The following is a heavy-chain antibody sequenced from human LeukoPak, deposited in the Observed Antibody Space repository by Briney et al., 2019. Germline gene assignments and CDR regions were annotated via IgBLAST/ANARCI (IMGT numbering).Heavy chain of an antibody. D-gene: IGHD3-22*01. CDR3: ARGYDSSAYYPFNY. CDR1: GGSLSTHH. J-gene: IGHJ4*02. V-gene: IGHV4-59*11. Sequence: SETLSLTCVVSGGSLSTHHWSWLRQSPGRGLEWIGYISDSGSTNYNPSLKSRVTISVDTSKNQFSLMLSSVTAADTAVYYCARGYDSSAYYPFNYWGQGTLVTVSS. CDR2: ISDSGST.